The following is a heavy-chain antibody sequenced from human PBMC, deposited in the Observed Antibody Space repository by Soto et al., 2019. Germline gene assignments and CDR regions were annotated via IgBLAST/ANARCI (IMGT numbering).Heavy chain of an antibody. D-gene: IGHD3-9*01. CDR1: GGSFSGYS. CDR2: INHSGST. J-gene: IGHJ5*02. V-gene: IGHV4-34*01. CDR3: AKEAARYLHIPAYNWFDP. Sequence: TSETLSLTCAVYGGSFSGYSWTWIRQPPGTGLEWIGEINHSGSTNYNPSLKSRVTISRDNSKNTLYLQMNSLRAEDTAVYYCAKEAARYLHIPAYNWFDPWGQGTLVTVSS.